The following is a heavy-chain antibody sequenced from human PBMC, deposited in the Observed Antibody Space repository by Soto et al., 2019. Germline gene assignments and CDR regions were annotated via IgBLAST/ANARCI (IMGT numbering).Heavy chain of an antibody. CDR1: GYSFTKYW. CDR2: IYPDESDT. D-gene: IGHD5-12*01. J-gene: IGHJ6*04. Sequence: PGEALKISWKGSGYSFTKYWIGWVRQMPGKGLEGMAMIYPDESDTRYSPSFQGQVTISADKPISTAYLQWSSLKASDTAMYYCVRMGFSGGGYLSYYYYGMDIWGKGTTVTVSS. CDR3: VRMGFSGGGYLSYYYYGMDI. V-gene: IGHV5-51*01.